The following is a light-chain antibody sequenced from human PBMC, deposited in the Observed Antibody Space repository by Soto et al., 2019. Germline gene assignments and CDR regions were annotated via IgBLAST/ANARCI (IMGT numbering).Light chain of an antibody. J-gene: IGKJ3*01. CDR3: QQTSSAPKT. CDR1: QTISSY. Sequence: DIQMTQAPSSLSASVGDRITITCRASQTISSYLTWYQQKPGKAPQLLIYAASSLQSGVPSRFSGRGSGTDFTLTISSLQPEDSATYYCQQTSSAPKTFGPGTKVDIK. CDR2: AAS. V-gene: IGKV1-39*01.